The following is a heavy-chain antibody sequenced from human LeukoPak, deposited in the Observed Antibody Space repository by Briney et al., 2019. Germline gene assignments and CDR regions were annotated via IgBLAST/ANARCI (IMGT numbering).Heavy chain of an antibody. CDR3: ASARLYSGSWYCYFDY. CDR2: NSSGGTTI. J-gene: IGHJ4*02. V-gene: IGHV3-48*03. CDR1: GMSHSSYE. D-gene: IGHD6-13*01. Sequence: GGSLRLSCAASGMSHSSYEMNWVPKAPGKGVEGVSYNSSGGTTIYYADSVKGGFTISRDNAKNSLYLQMNNLGAKDTAVYYCASARLYSGSWYCYFDYWGRGTLVTVSS.